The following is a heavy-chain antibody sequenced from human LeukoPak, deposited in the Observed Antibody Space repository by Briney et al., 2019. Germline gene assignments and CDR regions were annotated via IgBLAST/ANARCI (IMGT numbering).Heavy chain of an antibody. Sequence: SGTLSLTCAVSGGSISSSNWWSWVRQPPEKGLEWIGEIYHSGNTNYNPSLKSRVTISVDTSKNQFSLKLSSVTAADTAVYYCARHSLVGADWFDPWGQGTLVTVSS. CDR2: IYHSGNT. V-gene: IGHV4-4*02. J-gene: IGHJ5*02. D-gene: IGHD2-2*01. CDR1: GGSISSSNW. CDR3: ARHSLVGADWFDP.